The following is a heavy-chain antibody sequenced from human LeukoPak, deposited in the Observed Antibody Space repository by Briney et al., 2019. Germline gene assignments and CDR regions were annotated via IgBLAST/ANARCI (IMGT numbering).Heavy chain of an antibody. CDR3: ARDREQPSYFDY. CDR2: IKQDGSEK. CDR1: GFTFSSYW. D-gene: IGHD6-13*01. J-gene: IGHJ4*02. V-gene: IGHV3-7*01. Sequence: GGSLRLSCAASGFTFSSYWMSWVRQAPGKGLEWVANIKQDGSEKYYVDSVKGRFTISRDNSKNTLYLQMNSLRAEDTAVYYCARDREQPSYFDYWGQGTLVTVSS.